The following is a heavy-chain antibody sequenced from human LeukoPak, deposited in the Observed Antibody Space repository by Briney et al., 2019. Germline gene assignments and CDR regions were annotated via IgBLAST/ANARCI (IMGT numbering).Heavy chain of an antibody. J-gene: IGHJ5*02. V-gene: IGHV4-4*07. D-gene: IGHD1-26*01. Sequence: SETLSLTCSVASDSFNNYYLKWIRQPAEQELEWIGLIYTSGSTNYNPSLRSRVTMSLDTSKNQFSLTLSSVTAADTAVYYYARETGARRGWVDPWGQGTLVTVSS. CDR3: ARETGARRGWVDP. CDR2: IYTSGST. CDR1: SDSFNNYY.